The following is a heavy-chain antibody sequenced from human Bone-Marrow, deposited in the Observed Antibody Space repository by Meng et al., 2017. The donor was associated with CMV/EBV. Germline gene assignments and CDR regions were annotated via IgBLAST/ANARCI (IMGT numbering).Heavy chain of an antibody. CDR3: ARASLVGATPFDY. CDR1: GFTFSSYS. CDR2: VSGSGTYT. D-gene: IGHD1-26*01. Sequence: GESLKISCAASGFTFSSYSMNWVRQAPGKGLEWVSSVSGSGTYTYYADSVKGRFTTSRDNAKNSLYLQMNSLRPEDTAVYYCARASLVGATPFDYWGQGTLVTVSS. V-gene: IGHV3-21*01. J-gene: IGHJ4*02.